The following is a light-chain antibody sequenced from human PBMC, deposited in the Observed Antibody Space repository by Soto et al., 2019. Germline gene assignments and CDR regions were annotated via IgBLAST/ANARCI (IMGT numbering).Light chain of an antibody. CDR3: SLYTSENTYV. CDR2: EAS. Sequence: QSVLTKPPSGSGSPGHSVTISYTGTSTDFVSYNRVSWYQQPPGTAPKLIIYEASNRPSGVPDRFSGSKSGNTASLTISGLQAADEADYYCSLYTSENTYVFGTGTKVTVL. CDR1: STDFVSYNR. J-gene: IGLJ1*01. V-gene: IGLV2-18*01.